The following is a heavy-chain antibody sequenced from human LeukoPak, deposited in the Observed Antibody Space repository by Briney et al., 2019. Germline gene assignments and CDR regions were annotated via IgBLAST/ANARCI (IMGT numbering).Heavy chain of an antibody. J-gene: IGHJ4*02. Sequence: GGSLRLSCAASGFTFSSYEMNWVRQAPGKGLEWLSYISSSGSTIYYADSVKGRFTISRGNAKNSLYLQMNSLRAEDTAVYYCARGLYYFDYWGQGTLVTVSS. CDR2: ISSSGSTI. D-gene: IGHD6-19*01. CDR1: GFTFSSYE. V-gene: IGHV3-48*03. CDR3: ARGLYYFDY.